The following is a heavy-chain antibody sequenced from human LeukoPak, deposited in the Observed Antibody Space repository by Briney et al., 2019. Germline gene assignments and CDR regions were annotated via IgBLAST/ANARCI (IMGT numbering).Heavy chain of an antibody. D-gene: IGHD6-19*01. Sequence: SETLSLTCAVYGGSFSGYYWSWIRQPPGKGLEWIGEINHSGSTNYNPSLKSRVTISVDTSKNQFSLKLSSVTAADTAVYYCARGQWLVRVYYFDYRGQGTLVTVSS. CDR3: ARGQWLVRVYYFDY. J-gene: IGHJ4*02. V-gene: IGHV4-34*01. CDR1: GGSFSGYY. CDR2: INHSGST.